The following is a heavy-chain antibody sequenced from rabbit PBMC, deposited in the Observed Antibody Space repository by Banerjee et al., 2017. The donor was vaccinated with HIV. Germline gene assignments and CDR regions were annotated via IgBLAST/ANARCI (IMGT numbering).Heavy chain of an antibody. Sequence: QEQLVESGGGLVKPGASLTLTCKTSGFSFSSALPMCWVRQAPGKGLEWIASIDTGDGGSYYASWAKGRFTISLDNAQNTVFLQMTSLTVADTATYFCARRGVGDGIATFNLWGPGTLVTVS. J-gene: IGHJ4*01. CDR2: IDTGDGGS. D-gene: IGHD2-1*01. V-gene: IGHV1S45*01. CDR3: ARRGVGDGIATFNL. CDR1: GFSFSSALP.